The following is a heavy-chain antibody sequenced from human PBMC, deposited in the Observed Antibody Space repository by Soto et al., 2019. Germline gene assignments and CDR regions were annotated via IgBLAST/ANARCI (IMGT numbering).Heavy chain of an antibody. CDR2: INGAGDDT. Sequence: EVQLLESGGGLVQPGGSLRLSCEASGFTFSSYAMKWVRQAPGKGLEWVSSINGAGDDTYYANSVRGRFTISRDNSKNTLNLKMNSLRAEDTATYYWAKPLAPGIVRGTGIDSWGQGTLVTVSS. V-gene: IGHV3-23*01. CDR3: AKPLAPGIVRGTGIDS. CDR1: GFTFSSYA. D-gene: IGHD1-26*01. J-gene: IGHJ4*02.